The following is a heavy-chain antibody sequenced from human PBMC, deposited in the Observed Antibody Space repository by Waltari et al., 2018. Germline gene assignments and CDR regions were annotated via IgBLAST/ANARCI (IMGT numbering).Heavy chain of an antibody. CDR1: GGSISSYY. CDR2: IYYSGST. CDR3: ARLDRQQLTYYYYYMDV. V-gene: IGHV4-59*01. Sequence: QVQLQESGPGLVKPSETLSLTCTVSGGSISSYYWSWIRQPPGKGLEWIGYIYYSGSTNYNPSLKSRVTISVDTSKNQFSLKLSSVTAADTAVYYCARLDRQQLTYYYYYMDVWGKGTTVTVSS. D-gene: IGHD6-13*01. J-gene: IGHJ6*03.